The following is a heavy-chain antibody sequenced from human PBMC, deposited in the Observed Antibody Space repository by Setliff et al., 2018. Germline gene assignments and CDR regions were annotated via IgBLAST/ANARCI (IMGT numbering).Heavy chain of an antibody. CDR2: ISGSASST. CDR3: ARALRGYCSGGSCYNWLDP. D-gene: IGHD2-15*01. Sequence: GGSLRLSCAASGSTFSNYAMGWVRQAPGEGLEWVSSISGSASSTYYADSVKGRFTISRDNSKNTLFLQMLSLRVEDTAVYYCARALRGYCSGGSCYNWLDPWGQGTLVTVPQ. V-gene: IGHV3-23*01. J-gene: IGHJ5*02. CDR1: GSTFSNYA.